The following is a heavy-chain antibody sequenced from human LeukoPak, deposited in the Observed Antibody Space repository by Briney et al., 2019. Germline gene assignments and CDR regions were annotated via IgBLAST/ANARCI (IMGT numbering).Heavy chain of an antibody. J-gene: IGHJ4*02. CDR3: AKEEYYHDSSGYYSVFDY. Sequence: GGSLRLSCAASGFTFSSYAMSWVRQAPGKGLEWVSAISGSGGSTYYADSVKGRFTISRDNSKNTLYLQMNSLRAEDTAVYYCAKEEYYHDSSGYYSVFDYWGQGTLVTVSS. CDR2: ISGSGGST. D-gene: IGHD3-22*01. CDR1: GFTFSSYA. V-gene: IGHV3-23*01.